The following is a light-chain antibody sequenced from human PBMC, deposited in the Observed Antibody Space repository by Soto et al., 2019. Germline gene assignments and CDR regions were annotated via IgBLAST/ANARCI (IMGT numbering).Light chain of an antibody. Sequence: EFTQSPCTPSLSPGERATLSCRASQIFSSTSLAWYQQKPGQAPRLLIYGASNRATGIPDRFSGSGSGTDFILTISRLEPEDFAVYYCQQYDSSPRTFGQGTKVDIK. CDR1: QIFSSTS. CDR3: QQYDSSPRT. CDR2: GAS. V-gene: IGKV3-20*01. J-gene: IGKJ1*01.